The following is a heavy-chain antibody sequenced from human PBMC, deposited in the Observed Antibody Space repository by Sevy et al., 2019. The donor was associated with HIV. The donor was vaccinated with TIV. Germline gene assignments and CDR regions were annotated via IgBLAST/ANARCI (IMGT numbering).Heavy chain of an antibody. V-gene: IGHV4-59*01. CDR1: GGSISGFF. D-gene: IGHD2-8*01. Sequence: SETLSLTCTVSGGSISGFFWSWIRQPPGKGLEWIGYIHYSGSTNYNPSLKSRVTISVDMSKNLFSLRLSSVAAADTAVYYCARYYCHNNVCNGFDYWGRGTLVTVSS. CDR3: ARYYCHNNVCNGFDY. CDR2: IHYSGST. J-gene: IGHJ4*02.